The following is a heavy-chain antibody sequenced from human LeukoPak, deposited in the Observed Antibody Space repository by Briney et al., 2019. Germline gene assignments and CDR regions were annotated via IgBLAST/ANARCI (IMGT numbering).Heavy chain of an antibody. V-gene: IGHV3-30*02. Sequence: GGSLRLSCAASGFTFSSYGMHWVRQAPGKGLEWVAFIRYDGGNKYYADSVKGRFTISRDNSKNTLYPQMNSLRAEDTAVYYCAKDQNSSGWYYAFDIWGQGTMVTVSS. D-gene: IGHD6-19*01. CDR2: IRYDGGNK. CDR1: GFTFSSYG. J-gene: IGHJ3*02. CDR3: AKDQNSSGWYYAFDI.